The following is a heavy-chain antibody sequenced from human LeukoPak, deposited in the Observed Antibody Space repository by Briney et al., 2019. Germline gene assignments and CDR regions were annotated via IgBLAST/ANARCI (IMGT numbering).Heavy chain of an antibody. CDR3: AKRGESGVYYFDF. CDR1: GFTFSSFG. CDR2: INAGGGTYT. J-gene: IGHJ4*02. D-gene: IGHD3-10*01. Sequence: GGSLILSCAASGFTFSSFGMSWVRQAPGKGLEWVSSINAGGGTYTYYADSVKGRFTISRDNSKNTLHLQMNSLRAEDTAVYYCAKRGESGVYYFDFWGQGTLVTVSS. V-gene: IGHV3-23*01.